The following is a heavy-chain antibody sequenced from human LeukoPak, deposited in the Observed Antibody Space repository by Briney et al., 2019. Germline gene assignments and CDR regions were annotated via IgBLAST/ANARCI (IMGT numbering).Heavy chain of an antibody. Sequence: GGSLRLSCAASGFTVSSNYMSWVRQAPGKGLEWVSVIYSGGSTYYADSVKGRFTISRHNSKNTRYLQMNSLRAEDTAVYYCARASASSGWSNWFDPWGQGTLVTVSS. CDR2: IYSGGST. CDR1: GFTVSSNY. CDR3: ARASASSGWSNWFDP. D-gene: IGHD6-19*01. J-gene: IGHJ5*02. V-gene: IGHV3-53*04.